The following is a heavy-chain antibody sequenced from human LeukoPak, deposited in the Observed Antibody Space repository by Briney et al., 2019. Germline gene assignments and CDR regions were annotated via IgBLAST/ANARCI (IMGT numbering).Heavy chain of an antibody. CDR3: ARGQQWLVLIFDY. V-gene: IGHV1-69*04. J-gene: IGHJ4*02. D-gene: IGHD6-19*01. CDR1: GGTFSSYA. Sequence: GASVKVSCKASGGTFSSYAISWVRQAPGQGLEWMGRIIPILGIANYAQKFQGRVTITADKSTSTAYMELSSLRSEDTAVYYCARGQQWLVLIFDYWGQGTLVTVSS. CDR2: IIPILGIA.